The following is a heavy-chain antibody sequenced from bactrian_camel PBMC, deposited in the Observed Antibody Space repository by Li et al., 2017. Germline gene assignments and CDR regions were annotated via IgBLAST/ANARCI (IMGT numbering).Heavy chain of an antibody. J-gene: IGHJ4*01. CDR3: AAGDGGSRPPLLGSSYNY. D-gene: IGHD6*01. V-gene: IGHV3S42*01. CDR1: GFQFSGYP. CDR2: IAYDGWVS. Sequence: VQLVESGGGQVQPGGSLRLSCIASGFQFSGYPMSWVRQAPGKDLEWLAQIAYDGWVSRYNDPAKGRFTISRDNAKNTLYLQMNSLKPEDTAMYYCAAGDGGSRPPLLGSSYNYWGRGTQVTVS.